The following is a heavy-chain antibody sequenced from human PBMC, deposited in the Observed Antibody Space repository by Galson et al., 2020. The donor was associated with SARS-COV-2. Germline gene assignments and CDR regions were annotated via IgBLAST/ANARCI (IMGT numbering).Heavy chain of an antibody. CDR3: ARSIVGDAFYI. J-gene: IGHJ3*02. CDR1: GYSFTSYW. V-gene: IGHV5-51*01. D-gene: IGHD3-22*01. Sequence: GESLKIPCKGPGYSFTSYWIGWVRQMPGKGLEWMGIIYPGDSDTRYSTSFQGQVTISADKSLSTAYRQWSSLKASDTAMYYCARSIVGDAFYIWCQGTMVTVSS. CDR2: IYPGDSDT.